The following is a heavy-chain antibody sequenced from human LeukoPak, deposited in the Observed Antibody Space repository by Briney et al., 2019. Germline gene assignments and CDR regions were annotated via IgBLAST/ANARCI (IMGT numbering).Heavy chain of an antibody. Sequence: PGGSLRLSCAASGFTFSSYGMHWVRQAPGKGLEWVAVIWYDGSNKYYADSVKGRFTISRDNSKNTLYLQMNSLRAEDTAVHYGAKEKWPYGSFDSWGQGTLVTVSS. D-gene: IGHD3-10*01. CDR3: AKEKWPYGSFDS. CDR1: GFTFSSYG. V-gene: IGHV3-33*06. CDR2: IWYDGSNK. J-gene: IGHJ4*02.